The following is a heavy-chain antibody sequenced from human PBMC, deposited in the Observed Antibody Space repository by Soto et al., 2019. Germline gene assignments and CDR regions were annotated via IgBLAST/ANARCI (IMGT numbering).Heavy chain of an antibody. V-gene: IGHV3-23*01. CDR2: ISGSGGST. J-gene: IGHJ5*02. CDR3: AKDQADYLTPYDYIREVNWFDP. Sequence: GGSLRLSCAASGFTFSSYAMSWVRQAPGKGLEWVSAISGSGGSTYYADSVKGRFTISRENSKNTLYLQMNSLRAEDTAVYYCAKDQADYLTPYDYIREVNWFDPWGQGTLVTVSS. D-gene: IGHD3-16*01. CDR1: GFTFSSYA.